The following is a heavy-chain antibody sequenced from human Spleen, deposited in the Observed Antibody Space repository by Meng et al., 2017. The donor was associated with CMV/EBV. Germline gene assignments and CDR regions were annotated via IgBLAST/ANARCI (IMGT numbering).Heavy chain of an antibody. CDR3: ARKLELPDYYYGMDG. CDR1: GFTFSSYS. Sequence: GESLKISCAASGFTFSSYSMNWVRQAPGKGLEWVSSISSSSSYIYYADSVKGRFTISRDNAKNSLYLQMNSLRAEDTAVYYCARKLELPDYYYGMDGWGQGTTVTVSS. J-gene: IGHJ6*02. D-gene: IGHD1-7*01. V-gene: IGHV3-21*01. CDR2: ISSSSSYI.